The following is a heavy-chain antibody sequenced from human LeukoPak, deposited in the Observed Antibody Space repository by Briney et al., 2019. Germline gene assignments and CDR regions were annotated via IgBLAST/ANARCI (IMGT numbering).Heavy chain of an antibody. CDR2: ISGSGGST. CDR3: ATQLLGYCTNGVCHLDY. D-gene: IGHD2-8*01. CDR1: GFTFSSYA. V-gene: IGHV3-23*01. J-gene: IGHJ4*02. Sequence: PPGGSLRLSCAASGFTFSSYAMSWVRQAQGKGLEWVSAISGSGGSTYYADSVKGRFTISRDNSKNTLYLQMNSLRAEDTAVYYCATQLLGYCTNGVCHLDYWGQGTLVTVSS.